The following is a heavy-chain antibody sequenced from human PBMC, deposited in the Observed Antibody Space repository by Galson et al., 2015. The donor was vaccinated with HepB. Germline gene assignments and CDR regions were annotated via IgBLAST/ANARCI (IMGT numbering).Heavy chain of an antibody. D-gene: IGHD6-19*01. CDR2: IYYSGST. CDR1: GGSISSSSYY. J-gene: IGHJ4*02. Sequence: ETLSLTCTVSGGSISSSSYYWGWIRQPPGKGLEWIGSIYYSGSTYYNPSLKSRVTISVDTSKNQFSPKLSSVTAADTAVYYCARDHPYSSGAFDYWGQGTLVTVSS. V-gene: IGHV4-39*07. CDR3: ARDHPYSSGAFDY.